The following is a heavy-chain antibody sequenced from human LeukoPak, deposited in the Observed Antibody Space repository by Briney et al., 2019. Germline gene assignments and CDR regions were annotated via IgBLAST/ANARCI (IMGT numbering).Heavy chain of an antibody. D-gene: IGHD6-13*01. V-gene: IGHV4-39*01. J-gene: IGHJ4*02. CDR3: ARHGGIASAGTGRDYFDF. CDR1: GASISDTTYY. Sequence: SETLSLTCTVSGASISDTTYYWGWVRQPPGKGLESIGSIYYSGSNYYNPSLKSRVTIYVDRYKNQFSLGVSSVTAADTAVYYCARHGGIASAGTGRDYFDFWGQGPLVSVSS. CDR2: IYYSGSN.